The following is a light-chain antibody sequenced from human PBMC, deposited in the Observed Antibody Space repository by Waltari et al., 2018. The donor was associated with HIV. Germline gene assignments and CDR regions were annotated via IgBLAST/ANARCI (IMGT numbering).Light chain of an antibody. J-gene: IGKJ4*01. CDR1: QDISKY. CDR2: DAS. CDR3: QQFDNPSVT. Sequence: DIQMTQSPSSLSASVGDRVTITCQASQDISKYLNWYQQKPGKAPKLLIYDASNLEIGAPSRFSGSGSGTDFSLTISRVQPEDTGTYYCQQFDNPSVTFGGGTKVEIK. V-gene: IGKV1-33*01.